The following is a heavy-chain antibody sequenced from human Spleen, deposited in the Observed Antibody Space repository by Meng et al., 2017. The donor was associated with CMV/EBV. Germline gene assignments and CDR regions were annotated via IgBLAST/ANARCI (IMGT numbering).Heavy chain of an antibody. CDR2: IIPILGIA. D-gene: IGHD3-3*01. CDR1: GGTFSSYT. J-gene: IGHJ4*02. Sequence: SLKVSCKASGGTFSSYTISWVRQAPGQGLEWMGRIIPILGIANYAQKFQGRVTITADKSTSTAYMELSRLRSDDTAVYYCARDSSITIFGVATSPGVLDYWGQGTLVTVSS. CDR3: ARDSSITIFGVATSPGVLDY. V-gene: IGHV1-69*04.